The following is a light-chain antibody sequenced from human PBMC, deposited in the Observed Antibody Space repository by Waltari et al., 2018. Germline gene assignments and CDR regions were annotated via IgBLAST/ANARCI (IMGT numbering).Light chain of an antibody. CDR3: QTGGHGTWV. CDR2: VNSDGSH. CDR1: SGHSSNI. V-gene: IGLV4-69*01. J-gene: IGLJ3*02. Sequence: QLVLTQSPSASASLGASVKLTCTLSSGHSSNIIAWLQQKPEKGPRYLMTVNSDGSHSKGDEIPDRFSGSSSGAERYLTISTVQSEDEADYYCQTGGHGTWVFGGGTKLTVL.